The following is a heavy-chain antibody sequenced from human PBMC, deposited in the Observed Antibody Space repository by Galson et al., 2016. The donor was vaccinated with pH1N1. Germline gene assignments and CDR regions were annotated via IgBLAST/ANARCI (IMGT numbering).Heavy chain of an antibody. CDR3: ARYAVTYYYDSSGYPDWYFDL. CDR1: GYSSTSYW. Sequence: QSGAEVKKPGESLKISCKGSGYSSTSYWIGWVRQMPGKGLEWMGIIYPGDSDTRYSPSFQGQVTISADKSTSTAYLQWSSLKASDTAIYYCARYAVTYYYDSSGYPDWYFDLWGRGTLVTVSS. V-gene: IGHV5-51*03. CDR2: IYPGDSDT. J-gene: IGHJ2*01. D-gene: IGHD3-22*01.